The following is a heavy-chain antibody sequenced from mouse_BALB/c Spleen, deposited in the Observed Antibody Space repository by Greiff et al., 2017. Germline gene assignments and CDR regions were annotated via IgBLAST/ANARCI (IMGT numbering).Heavy chain of an antibody. CDR1: GYTFTDYE. CDR3: TRKDGYYFDY. CDR2: IDPETGGT. D-gene: IGHD2-3*01. J-gene: IGHJ2*01. Sequence: QVQLKQSGAELVRPGASVTLSCKASGYTFTDYEMHWVKQTPVHGLEWIGAIDPETGGTAYNQKFKGKATLTADKSSSTAYMELRSLTSEDSAVYYCTRKDGYYFDYWGQGTTLTVSS. V-gene: IGHV1-15*01.